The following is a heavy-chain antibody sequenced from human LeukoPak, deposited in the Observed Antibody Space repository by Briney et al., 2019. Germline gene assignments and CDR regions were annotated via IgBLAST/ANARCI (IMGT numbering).Heavy chain of an antibody. V-gene: IGHV1-18*01. CDR1: GYTFTSYG. Sequence: GASVKVSCEASGYTFTSYGISWVRQAPGQGLEWMGWISAYNGNTNNAQKLQGRVTMTTDTSTSTAYMELRSLRSDDTAVYYCARWYSSGWTYNWFDPWGQGTLVTVSS. J-gene: IGHJ5*02. CDR2: ISAYNGNT. CDR3: ARWYSSGWTYNWFDP. D-gene: IGHD6-19*01.